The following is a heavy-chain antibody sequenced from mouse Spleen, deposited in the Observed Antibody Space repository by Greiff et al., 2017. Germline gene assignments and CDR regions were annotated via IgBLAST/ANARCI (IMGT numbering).Heavy chain of an antibody. D-gene: IGHD1-2*01. V-gene: IGHV1-82*01. CDR3: ARWGLLRHRQYFDV. J-gene: IGHJ1*01. CDR1: GYAFSSSW. CDR2: IYPGDGDT. Sequence: QVQLKQSGPELVKPGASVKISCKASGYAFSSSWMNWVKQRPGKGLEWIGRIYPGDGDTNYNGKFKGKATLTADKSSSTAYMQLSSLTSEDSAVYFCARWGLLRHRQYFDVWGAGTTVTVSS.